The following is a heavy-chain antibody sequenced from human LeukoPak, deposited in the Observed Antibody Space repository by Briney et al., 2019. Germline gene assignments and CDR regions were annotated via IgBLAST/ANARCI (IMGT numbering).Heavy chain of an antibody. CDR1: GFTFSSYA. Sequence: AGGSLRLSCAASGFTFSSYAMSWVRQARGEGREWVSAISGSGGSTYYAECVKGRFTISRDNTKNRLYLQRNSLIAEDTAVYYCAKTLGYCSGGSCYDAFEYFQHWGQGTLVTVSS. CDR3: AKTLGYCSGGSCYDAFEYFQH. V-gene: IGHV3-23*01. CDR2: ISGSGGST. J-gene: IGHJ1*01. D-gene: IGHD2-15*01.